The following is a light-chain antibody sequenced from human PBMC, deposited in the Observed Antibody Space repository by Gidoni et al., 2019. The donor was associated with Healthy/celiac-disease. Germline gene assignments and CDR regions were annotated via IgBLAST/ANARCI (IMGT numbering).Light chain of an antibody. CDR1: QDISNY. CDR3: QQYDNLTFT. V-gene: IGKV1-33*01. CDR2: DAS. Sequence: IQITQSPSSLSASVGDRVTITCQASQDISNYLNWYQQKPGKAPKLLIYDASNLETGVPSRFSGSGSGTDFTLTISSMQHEDIETYYCQQYDNLTFTFGPGTKVDIK. J-gene: IGKJ3*01.